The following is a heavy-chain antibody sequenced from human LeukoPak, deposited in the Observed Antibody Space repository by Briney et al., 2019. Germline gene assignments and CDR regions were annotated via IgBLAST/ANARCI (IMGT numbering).Heavy chain of an antibody. Sequence: PSETLSLTCTVSGGSISSNYWSWIRQPPGKGLGWVGYIYYRGSTKYNPTLKSRVTISVDTSKNQFSLKLSSVTAADTAVYYCARALSGRIYFDLWGRGTLVTVSS. CDR3: ARALSGRIYFDL. V-gene: IGHV4-59*01. J-gene: IGHJ2*01. CDR2: IYYRGST. CDR1: GGSISSNY. D-gene: IGHD1-26*01.